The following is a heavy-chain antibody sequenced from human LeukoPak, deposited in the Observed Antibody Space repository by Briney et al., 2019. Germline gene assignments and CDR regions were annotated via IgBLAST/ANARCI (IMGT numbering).Heavy chain of an antibody. Sequence: SVKVSCKASGGTFSSYAISWVRQAPGQGLEWMGGIIPIFGTANYAQKFQGRVTITADKSTSTAYIELSSLRSEDTAVYYCARDTSGYCSSTSCYGEFDYWGQGTLVTVSS. V-gene: IGHV1-69*06. D-gene: IGHD2-2*01. CDR1: GGTFSSYA. J-gene: IGHJ4*02. CDR2: IIPIFGTA. CDR3: ARDTSGYCSSTSCYGEFDY.